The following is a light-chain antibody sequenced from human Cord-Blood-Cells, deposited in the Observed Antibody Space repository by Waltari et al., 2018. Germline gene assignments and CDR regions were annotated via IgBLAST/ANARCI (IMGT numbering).Light chain of an antibody. CDR3: CSYAGSYTVV. V-gene: IGLV2-11*01. CDR2: DVS. J-gene: IGLJ2*01. Sequence: QSALTQPRSVSGSPGQSVPISCTGTSRDVGGYNYVSWYQQHPGKAPKLMIYDVSNRPSGVPDRFSGSKSGNTASLTISGLQAEDEADYYCCSYAGSYTVVFGGGTKLTVL. CDR1: SRDVGGYNY.